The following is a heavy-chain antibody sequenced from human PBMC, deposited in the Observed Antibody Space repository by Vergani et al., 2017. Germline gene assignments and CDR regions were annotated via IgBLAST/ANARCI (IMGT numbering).Heavy chain of an antibody. V-gene: IGHV4-61*02. D-gene: IGHD3-10*01. Sequence: QVQLQESGPRLVRPSQTLSLTCTVSGGSINTGAYYWSWIRQPAGKGLEWIGRVYTSGMTNYNPSLKSRVTILVDRSKSQLSLKLSSVTAADTAVYYCARGSYGSGSYINWFDPWGQGTLVTVSS. J-gene: IGHJ5*02. CDR1: GGSINTGAYY. CDR2: VYTSGMT. CDR3: ARGSYGSGSYINWFDP.